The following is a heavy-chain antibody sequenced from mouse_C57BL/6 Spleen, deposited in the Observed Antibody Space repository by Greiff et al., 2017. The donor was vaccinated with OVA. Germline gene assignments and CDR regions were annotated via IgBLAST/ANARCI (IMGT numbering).Heavy chain of an antibody. CDR1: GYTFTDYN. CDR2: INPNNGGT. J-gene: IGHJ1*03. V-gene: IGHV1-22*01. Sequence: EVQLQQSGPELVKPGASVKMSCKASGYTFTDYNMHWVKQSHGKSLEWIGYINPNNGGTSYNQKFKGKATLTVNKSSSTAYMELRSLTSEDSAVYYCARGQSVITTVVAPNWYFDVWGTGTTVTVSS. CDR3: ARGQSVITTVVAPNWYFDV. D-gene: IGHD1-1*01.